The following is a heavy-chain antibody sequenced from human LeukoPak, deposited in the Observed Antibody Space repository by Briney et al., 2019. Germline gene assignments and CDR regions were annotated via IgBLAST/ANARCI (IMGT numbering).Heavy chain of an antibody. CDR2: INWNGGST. D-gene: IGHD6-13*01. J-gene: IGHJ5*02. CDR1: GFTFDDYG. Sequence: GGSLRLSCAASGFTFDDYGMSWVRQPPGKGLEWVSGINWNGGSTGYADSVKGRFTISRDNAKNSLYLQMNSLRAEDTALYYCARDHLARRGLYGSSSPWGQGTLVTVSS. V-gene: IGHV3-20*04. CDR3: ARDHLARRGLYGSSSP.